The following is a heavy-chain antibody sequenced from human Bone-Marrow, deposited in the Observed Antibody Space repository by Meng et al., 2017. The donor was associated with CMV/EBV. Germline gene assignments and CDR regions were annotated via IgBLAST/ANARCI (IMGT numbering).Heavy chain of an antibody. J-gene: IGHJ4*02. CDR1: GGSISSYY. CDR2: IYYSGST. V-gene: IGHV4-59*01. CDR3: ARTQNSGSNLAD. D-gene: IGHD1-26*01. Sequence: SKTLSLTCTVSGGSISSYYWSWIRQPPGKGLEWIGYIYYSGSTNYNPSLKSRVTISVDTSKNQFSLKLSSVTAADTAVYYCARTQNSGSNLADWGPGTLVTVSS.